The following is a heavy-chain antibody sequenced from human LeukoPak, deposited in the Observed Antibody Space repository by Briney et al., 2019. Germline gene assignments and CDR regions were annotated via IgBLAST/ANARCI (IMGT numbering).Heavy chain of an antibody. CDR1: GFTFSSYG. Sequence: GGSLRLSCAASGFTFSSYGMHWVRQAPGKGLEWAAVISYDGSNKYYADSVKGRFTISRDNSKNTLYLQMNSLRAEDTAVYYCARDVGQWLVHDAFDIWGQGTMVTVSS. V-gene: IGHV3-30*03. CDR3: ARDVGQWLVHDAFDI. D-gene: IGHD6-19*01. CDR2: ISYDGSNK. J-gene: IGHJ3*02.